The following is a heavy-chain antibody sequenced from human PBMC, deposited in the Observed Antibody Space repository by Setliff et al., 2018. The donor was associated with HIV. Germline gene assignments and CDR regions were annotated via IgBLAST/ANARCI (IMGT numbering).Heavy chain of an antibody. CDR3: ARGSCSGCYLSDY. CDR1: GYTFSTNA. V-gene: IGHV1-3*01. J-gene: IGHJ4*02. D-gene: IGHD6-19*01. CDR2: INAGDDNT. Sequence: ASVKVSCKAFGYTFSTNAIHWVRQAPGQRLEWMGYINAGDDNTRYSEKFQGRVTITRDTSANTAYMELSSPRSEDTAVYYCARGSCSGCYLSDYWGLGTLVTVPQ.